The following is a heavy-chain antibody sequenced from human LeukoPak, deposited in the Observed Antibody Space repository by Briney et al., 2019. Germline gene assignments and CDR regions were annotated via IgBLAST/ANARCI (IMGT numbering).Heavy chain of an antibody. CDR1: GYTFAGYY. Sequence: ASVKVSCKASGYTFAGYYMHWVRQAPGQGLEWMGWINPNSGGTNYAQKFQGRVTMTRDTSISTAYMELSRLRSDDTAVYYCARSASSGYYYPFDYWGQGTLVTVSS. J-gene: IGHJ4*02. CDR2: INPNSGGT. CDR3: ARSASSGYYYPFDY. V-gene: IGHV1-2*02. D-gene: IGHD3-22*01.